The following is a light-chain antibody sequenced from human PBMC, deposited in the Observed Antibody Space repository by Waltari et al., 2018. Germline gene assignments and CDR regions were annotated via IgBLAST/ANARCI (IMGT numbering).Light chain of an antibody. CDR1: QSVSSN. CDR3: HQYFSPHWT. V-gene: IGKV3-15*01. Sequence: EIVMTQSPATLSVSPGERATLSCRASQSVSSNLAWYQQKPGQAPRLLIYGASTRATGIPARFSGSGSGTEFTLTITSLQPEDVAVYYCHQYFSPHWTFGQGTRVEIK. J-gene: IGKJ1*01. CDR2: GAS.